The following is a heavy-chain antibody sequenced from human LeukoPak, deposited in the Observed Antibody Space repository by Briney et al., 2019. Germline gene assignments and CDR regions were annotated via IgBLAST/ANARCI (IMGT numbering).Heavy chain of an antibody. J-gene: IGHJ3*02. Sequence: SETLSLTCAVYGGSFSGYYWSWIRQPPGKGLEWIGSIYYSGSTYYNPSLKGRVTISVDTSKNQFSLKLSSVTAADTAVYYCARRGPWLQSNAFDIWGQGTMVTVSS. V-gene: IGHV4-34*01. CDR3: ARRGPWLQSNAFDI. CDR2: IYYSGST. D-gene: IGHD5-12*01. CDR1: GGSFSGYY.